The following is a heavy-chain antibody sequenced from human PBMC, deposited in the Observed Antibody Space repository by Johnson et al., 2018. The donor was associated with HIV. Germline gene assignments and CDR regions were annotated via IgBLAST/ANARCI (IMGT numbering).Heavy chain of an antibody. Sequence: EVQLVESGGGLVQPGGSLRLSCAASAGVTFSNAWMSWVRQAPGKGLEWVGRIKSKTDGGTTDYAAPVKGRFTISRDDSKNTLSRQMNSLKTEDTTVYYCTTADCGGDCYEPDAFDIWGQGTMVTVSS. CDR1: AGVTFSNAW. D-gene: IGHD2-21*02. J-gene: IGHJ3*02. CDR2: IKSKTDGGTT. V-gene: IGHV3-15*01. CDR3: TTADCGGDCYEPDAFDI.